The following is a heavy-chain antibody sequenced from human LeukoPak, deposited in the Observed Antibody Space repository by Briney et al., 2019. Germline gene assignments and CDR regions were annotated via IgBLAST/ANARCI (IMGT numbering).Heavy chain of an antibody. CDR2: IRYDGSYK. V-gene: IGHV3-30*02. Sequence: GGSLRLSCAASGFTFSSYGMHWVRQAPGKGLEWVAFIRYDGSYKYYADSVKGRFTISRDNSKNTLYLQMNSLRAEDTAVYYCAKTHYYGSGSPAGYWGQGTLVTVSS. J-gene: IGHJ4*02. CDR1: GFTFSSYG. D-gene: IGHD3-10*01. CDR3: AKTHYYGSGSPAGY.